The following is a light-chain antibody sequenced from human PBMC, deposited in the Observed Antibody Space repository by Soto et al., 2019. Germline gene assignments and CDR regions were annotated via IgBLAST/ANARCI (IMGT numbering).Light chain of an antibody. Sequence: IVLTQSPDTLSLSPGERATLSCWASHSVTTHLAWCQQRPGQTPRLLIYDASTRAPGIPARFSGRGSGADFTLTISSIPPEDFAVYYCQHRSDPITFGQGTRLEIK. CDR2: DAS. CDR1: HSVTTH. J-gene: IGKJ5*01. CDR3: QHRSDPIT. V-gene: IGKV3-11*01.